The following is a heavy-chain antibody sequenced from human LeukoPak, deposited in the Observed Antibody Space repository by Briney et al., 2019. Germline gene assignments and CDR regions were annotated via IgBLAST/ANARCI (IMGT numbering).Heavy chain of an antibody. D-gene: IGHD6-25*01. V-gene: IGHV4-30-4*01. Sequence: SETLSLTCTVSGGSISSGDYSWSWIRQPPGKGLEWIGYIYYSGSTYYNPSLKSRVTMSVDTSKNQFSLKLSSVTAADTAVYYCARDDWIPGSCPNSSGCSDAFDIWGQGTMVTVSS. CDR3: ARDDWIPGSCPNSSGCSDAFDI. CDR2: IYYSGST. J-gene: IGHJ3*02. CDR1: GGSISSGDYS.